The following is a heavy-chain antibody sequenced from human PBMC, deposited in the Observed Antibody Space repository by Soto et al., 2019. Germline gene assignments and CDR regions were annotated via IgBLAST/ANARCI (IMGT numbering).Heavy chain of an antibody. CDR3: ARYNSRLRAFDI. J-gene: IGHJ3*02. Sequence: ASLKVSCTASGYTFTGHYMHWVPPAPGQGPEWMGWINPNSGGTNYAQKFQGRVTMTRDTSISTAYRELSRLRSDDTAVYYCARYNSRLRAFDIWGQGTMVTVSS. D-gene: IGHD5-18*01. CDR1: GYTFTGHY. CDR2: INPNSGGT. V-gene: IGHV1-2*02.